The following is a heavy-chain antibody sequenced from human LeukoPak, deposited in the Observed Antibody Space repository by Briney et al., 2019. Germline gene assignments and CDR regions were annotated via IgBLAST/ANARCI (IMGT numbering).Heavy chain of an antibody. CDR1: GFNFTRYW. V-gene: IGHV3-7*01. Sequence: GGSLRLSCAVSGFNFTRYWMSWVRQAPGKGLEWVANIKEDGSQEYYLDSVEGRFTISRDNAKNSLYLQMNNVRADDTAVYFCSNWIYSNSYWGQGTLVTVSS. D-gene: IGHD6-6*01. J-gene: IGHJ4*02. CDR2: IKEDGSQE. CDR3: SNWIYSNSY.